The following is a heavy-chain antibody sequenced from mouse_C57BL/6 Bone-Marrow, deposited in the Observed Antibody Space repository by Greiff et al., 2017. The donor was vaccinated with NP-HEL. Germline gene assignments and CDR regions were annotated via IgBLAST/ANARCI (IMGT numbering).Heavy chain of an antibody. D-gene: IGHD1-1*01. V-gene: IGHV1-36*01. CDR1: GFTFTDYY. CDR3: ARDVITTVVSTGAMDY. J-gene: IGHJ4*01. CDR2: VYPYNGGT. Sequence: EVQLQQSGPVLVKPGPSVKISCKASGFTFTDYYMHWVKQSHGKSLEWIGLVYPYNGGTSYNQKFKGKATLTVDKSSSTAYMELNRLTSEDSAVYSFARDVITTVVSTGAMDYWGQGTSVTVSS.